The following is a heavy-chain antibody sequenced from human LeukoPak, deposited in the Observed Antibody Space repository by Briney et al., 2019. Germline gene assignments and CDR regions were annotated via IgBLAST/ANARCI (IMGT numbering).Heavy chain of an antibody. J-gene: IGHJ6*03. CDR3: ARITPYYYGSGRAYYYYMDV. V-gene: IGHV4-59*01. Sequence: SETLSLTCTVSGGSISSYYWSWIRQPPGKGLEWIGYIYYSGSTNYNPSLESRVTISVDTSKNQSSLKLSSVTAADTAVYYCARITPYYYGSGRAYYYYMDVWGKGTTVTISS. CDR1: GGSISSYY. D-gene: IGHD3-10*01. CDR2: IYYSGST.